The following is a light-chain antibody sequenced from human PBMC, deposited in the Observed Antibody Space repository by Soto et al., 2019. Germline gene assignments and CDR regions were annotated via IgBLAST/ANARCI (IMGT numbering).Light chain of an antibody. V-gene: IGKV1-39*01. J-gene: IGKJ5*01. Sequence: DIQMTQSPSSMSASVVDSVTLTCRASHDIGTFLNWYQQRPGEAPKLLIYAASNLKTGVPFRFSGSGSGTEFTLTISSLEPEDFATYYCQKNFSSPSITFGQGTRLEIK. CDR2: AAS. CDR3: QKNFSSPSIT. CDR1: HDIGTF.